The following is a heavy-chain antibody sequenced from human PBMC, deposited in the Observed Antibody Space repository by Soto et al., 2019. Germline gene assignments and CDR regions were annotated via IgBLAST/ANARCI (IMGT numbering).Heavy chain of an antibody. J-gene: IGHJ6*02. CDR1: GGSISSYY. Sequence: SETLSLTCTVSGGSISSYYWSWIRQPPGKGLEWIGYIYYSGSTNYNPSLKSRVTISVDTSKNQFSLKLSSVTAADTAVYYCAREGYYYYYGMDVWGQGTTVTVSS. CDR3: AREGYYYYYGMDV. CDR2: IYYSGST. V-gene: IGHV4-59*01.